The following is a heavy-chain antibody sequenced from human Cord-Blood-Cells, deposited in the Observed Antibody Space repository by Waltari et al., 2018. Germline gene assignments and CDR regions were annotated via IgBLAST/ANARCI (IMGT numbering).Heavy chain of an antibody. CDR2: SIPIFGTA. CDR1: GGTFSSYA. J-gene: IGHJ2*01. V-gene: IGHV1-69*06. D-gene: IGHD6-6*01. CDR3: ASQANTNSSSSISWWYFDL. Sequence: QVQLVQSGAEVKKPGSSVKVSCKASGGTFSSYAISWVRQAPGQGLEWMGGSIPIFGTANYAQKVQGRVTITADKSTSTAYMELSSLRSEDTAVYYCASQANTNSSSSISWWYFDLWGRGTLVTVSS.